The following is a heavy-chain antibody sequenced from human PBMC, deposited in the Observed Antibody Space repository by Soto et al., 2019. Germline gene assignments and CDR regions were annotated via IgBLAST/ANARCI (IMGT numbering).Heavy chain of an antibody. V-gene: IGHV2-5*01. CDR2: IYANDNE. CDR3: AHRRSVAPRGFFDP. Sequence: QITLKESGPTLIRPTQTLTLTCTFSGLSLSTGGGAVGWIRQPPGKAPEWLAIIYANDNEHYSPSLQSRLTITKDTYKNEVVLTMTNRDPVDTATYYCAHRRSVAPRGFFDPWGQGILVTVSS. J-gene: IGHJ5*02. D-gene: IGHD6-6*01. CDR1: GLSLSTGGGA.